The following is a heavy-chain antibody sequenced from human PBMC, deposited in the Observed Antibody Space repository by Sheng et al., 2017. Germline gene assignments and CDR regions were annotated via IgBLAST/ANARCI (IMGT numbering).Heavy chain of an antibody. CDR1: GGTFSSYA. CDR2: IIPIFGTA. CDR3: ARDDDSGPNYGMDV. D-gene: IGHD3-22*01. J-gene: IGHJ6*02. Sequence: QVQLVQSGAEVKKPGSSVKVSCKASGGTFSSYAISWVRQAPGQGLEWMGGIIPIFGTANYAQKFQGRVTMTTDTSTSTAYMELRSLRSDDTAVYYCARDDDSGPNYGMDVWGQGP. V-gene: IGHV1-69*06.